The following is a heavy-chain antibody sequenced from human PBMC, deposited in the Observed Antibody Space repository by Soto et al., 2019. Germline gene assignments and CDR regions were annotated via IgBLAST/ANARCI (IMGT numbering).Heavy chain of an antibody. CDR2: IIPFQGVK. D-gene: IGHD3-10*01. J-gene: IGHJ4*02. Sequence: QVQLVQSGAEVKKPGSSVKVSCKASGGTFSPYTINWVRQAPGQGLEWRGRIIPFQGVKNYAQKFQARVTITADKSTSIAYMELGGLRFEDTAMYYCTRDWEITVSTWSFGGFWGRGTLVTVSS. CDR1: GGTFSPYT. V-gene: IGHV1-69*08. CDR3: TRDWEITVSTWSFGGF.